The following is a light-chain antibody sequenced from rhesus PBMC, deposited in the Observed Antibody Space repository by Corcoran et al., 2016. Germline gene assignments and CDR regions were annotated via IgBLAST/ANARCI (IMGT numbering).Light chain of an antibody. CDR1: QGISSY. Sequence: DIQMTQSPSSLSASVGDTVTITCRASQGISSYLAWYQQKPGQAPKPLIYYASNLESGVPSRFSGSGAGTDFTRTISSLQPEDIATYYCQQHDNSPWTFGQGTKVEIK. J-gene: IGKJ1*01. CDR2: YAS. V-gene: IGKV1S14*01. CDR3: QQHDNSPWT.